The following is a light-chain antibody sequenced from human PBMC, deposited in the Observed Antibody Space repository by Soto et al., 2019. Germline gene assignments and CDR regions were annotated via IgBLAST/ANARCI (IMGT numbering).Light chain of an antibody. CDR2: DAS. V-gene: IGKV3-20*01. CDR3: QQYDNSPET. J-gene: IGKJ1*01. CDR1: QSVNGNF. Sequence: EIVLTQSPGTLSLSPGAIATLSCRASQSVNGNFLAWYQQKPGQAPRLLIYDASNRATGIPARFSGSGSGTDFTLTISRLEPEDFAVYYCQQYDNSPETFGQGTKVDIK.